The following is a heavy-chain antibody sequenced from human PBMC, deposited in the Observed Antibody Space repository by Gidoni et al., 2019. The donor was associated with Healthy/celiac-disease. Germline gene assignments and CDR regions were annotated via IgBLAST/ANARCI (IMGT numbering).Heavy chain of an antibody. CDR2: INHSGST. CDR3: ARVGKDGYNTLLFDY. D-gene: IGHD5-12*01. J-gene: IGHJ4*02. Sequence: QVQLQQWGAGLLKPSETLSLTCAVYGGSFSGYYWSWIRQPPGKGLEWIGEINHSGSTNYNPSLKSRVTISVETSKNQFSLKLSSVTAADTAVYYCARVGKDGYNTLLFDYWGQGTLVTVSS. CDR1: GGSFSGYY. V-gene: IGHV4-34*01.